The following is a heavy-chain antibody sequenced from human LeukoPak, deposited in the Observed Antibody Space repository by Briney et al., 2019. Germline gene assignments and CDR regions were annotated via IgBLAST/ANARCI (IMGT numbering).Heavy chain of an antibody. J-gene: IGHJ4*02. CDR1: GGTFSSYA. V-gene: IGHV1-69*06. D-gene: IGHD3-22*01. CDR3: ARVADSSGPEVGFFGY. Sequence: GASVKVSCKASGGTFSSYAISWVRQAPGQGLEWMGGIIPIFGTANYAQKFQGRVTITADKSTSTAYMELSSLRSEDTAVYYCARVADSSGPEVGFFGYWGQGTLVTVSS. CDR2: IIPIFGTA.